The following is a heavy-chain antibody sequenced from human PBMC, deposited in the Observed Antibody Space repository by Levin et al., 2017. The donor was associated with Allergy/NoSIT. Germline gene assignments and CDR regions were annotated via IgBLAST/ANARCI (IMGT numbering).Heavy chain of an antibody. CDR2: ISGSGGST. V-gene: IGHV3-23*01. CDR1: GFTFSSYA. J-gene: IGHJ2*01. CDR3: AKDRSAGHYWYFDL. Sequence: SCAASGFTFSSYAMSWVRQAPGKGLEWVSAISGSGGSTYYADSVKGRFTISRDNSKNTLYLQMNSLRAEDTAVYYCAKDRSAGHYWYFDLWGRGTLVTVSS. D-gene: IGHD3-10*01.